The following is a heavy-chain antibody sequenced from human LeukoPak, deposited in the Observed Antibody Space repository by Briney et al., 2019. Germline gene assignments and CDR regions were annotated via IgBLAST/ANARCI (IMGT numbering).Heavy chain of an antibody. V-gene: IGHV3-30*04. CDR1: GFTFSSYA. D-gene: IGHD2-21*02. CDR2: ISYDGSNK. J-gene: IGHJ3*02. Sequence: GGSLRLSCAASGFTFSSYAMHWVRQAPGKGLEWVAVISYDGSNKYYADSVKGRFTISRDNSQNTLYPQMNSLRAEDTAVYYCARETLGVTAFDIWGQGTMVTVSS. CDR3: ARETLGVTAFDI.